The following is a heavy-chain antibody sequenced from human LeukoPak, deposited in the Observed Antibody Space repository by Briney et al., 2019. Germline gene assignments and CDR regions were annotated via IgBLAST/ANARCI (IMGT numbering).Heavy chain of an antibody. D-gene: IGHD6-13*01. CDR1: GFTLSTYW. V-gene: IGHV3-7*01. CDR3: ARDAGIAAAGDYYYYGMDV. Sequence: GGSLRLSCAASGFTLSTYWMSWVRQAPGKGLEWVANIKQDGSEKYSVDSVKGRFTISRDNAKNSLYLQMNSLRAEDTAVYYCARDAGIAAAGDYYYYGMDVWGQGTTVTVSS. CDR2: IKQDGSEK. J-gene: IGHJ6*02.